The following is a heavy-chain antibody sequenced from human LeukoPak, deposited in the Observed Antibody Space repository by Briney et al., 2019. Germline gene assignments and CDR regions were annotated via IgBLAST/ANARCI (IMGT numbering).Heavy chain of an antibody. CDR1: GFTFSDYY. J-gene: IGHJ4*02. Sequence: GGSLRLSCAASGFTFSDYYMTWIRQAPGKGLERVSYISSSGNTIYYADSVKGRFTISRDNAKNSLYLQMNSLRAEDTAVYYCARSSLYYFDYWGQGTLVTVSS. CDR3: ARSSLYYFDY. CDR2: ISSSGNTI. V-gene: IGHV3-11*04.